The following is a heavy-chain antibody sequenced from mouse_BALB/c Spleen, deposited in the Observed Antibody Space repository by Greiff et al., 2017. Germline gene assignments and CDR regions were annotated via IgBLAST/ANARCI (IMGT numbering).Heavy chain of an antibody. CDR1: GYSITSGYS. V-gene: IGHV3-1*02. Sequence: VQLQQSGPDLVKPSQSLSLTCTVTGYSITSGYSWHWIRQFPGNKLEWMVYIHYSGSTNYNPSLQSRISITRDTSKNQFLLQLNSVTTEDTATYYCAIADDGYYVAWLADWGQGTLVTVSA. CDR3: AIADDGYYVAWLAD. D-gene: IGHD2-3*01. CDR2: IHYSGST. J-gene: IGHJ3*01.